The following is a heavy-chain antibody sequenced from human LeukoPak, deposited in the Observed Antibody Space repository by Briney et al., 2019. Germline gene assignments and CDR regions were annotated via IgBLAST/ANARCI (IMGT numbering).Heavy chain of an antibody. CDR1: GFTFSSYW. Sequence: GGSLRLSCAASGFTFSSYWMSWVRQAPGKGLEWVSGISGSGDTTYYADSVKGRFTISRDNSKNTLHLQMNGLRAEDTAVYYCAKGRGSSNSASNYWGQGTPVTVSS. J-gene: IGHJ4*02. D-gene: IGHD1-26*01. V-gene: IGHV3-23*01. CDR2: ISGSGDTT. CDR3: AKGRGSSNSASNY.